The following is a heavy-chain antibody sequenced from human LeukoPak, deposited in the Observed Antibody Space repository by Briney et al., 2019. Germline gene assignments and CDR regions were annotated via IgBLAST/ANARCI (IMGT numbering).Heavy chain of an antibody. CDR2: IYYSGST. CDR3: ARAAVYCSSTSCYDY. D-gene: IGHD2-2*01. CDR1: GGSISSYY. V-gene: IGHV4-59*01. J-gene: IGHJ4*02. Sequence: SETLSLTCTVSGGSISSYYWSWIRQPPGKGLEWIGYIYYSGSTNYNPSLKSRVTISVDTSKNQFSLKLSSVTAADTAVYYCARAAVYCSSTSCYDYWGQGTLVTVSS.